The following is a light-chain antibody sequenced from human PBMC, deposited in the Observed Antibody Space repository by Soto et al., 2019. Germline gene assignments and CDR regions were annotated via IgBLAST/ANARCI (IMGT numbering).Light chain of an antibody. Sequence: DIQMNQSPSSVSASVGDRVTITCRASQGIGRWLAWYQQKPGKAPELLIHTASSLQSGVPSRFSGSGFGTDLTLTITSLQPEDFATYYCQQAHSYPLTFGGGTKVQIK. J-gene: IGKJ4*01. CDR1: QGIGRW. CDR3: QQAHSYPLT. V-gene: IGKV1-12*01. CDR2: TAS.